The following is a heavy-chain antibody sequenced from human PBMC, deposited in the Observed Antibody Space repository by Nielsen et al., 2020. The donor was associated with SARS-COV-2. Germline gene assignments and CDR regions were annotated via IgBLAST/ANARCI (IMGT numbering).Heavy chain of an antibody. D-gene: IGHD3-10*01. Sequence: GESLKISCAASGFTFSNAWMSWVRQAPGKGLEWVGRIKSKTDGGTTDYAAPVKGRFTISRDDSKNTLYLQMNSLKTEDTAVYYCLTMVRGVRAHYGTDVWGQGTTVTVSS. CDR1: GFTFSNAW. CDR2: IKSKTDGGTT. J-gene: IGHJ6*02. CDR3: LTMVRGVRAHYGTDV. V-gene: IGHV3-15*01.